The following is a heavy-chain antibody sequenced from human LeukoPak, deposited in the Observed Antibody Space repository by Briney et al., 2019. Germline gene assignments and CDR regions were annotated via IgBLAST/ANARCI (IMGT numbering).Heavy chain of an antibody. V-gene: IGHV4-61*05. Sequence: SETLSLTCTVSGGSISSSSYYWGWIRQPPGKGLEWIGYITSSGYTNYNLSLRSRVTISLDTSRNQFSLKLNSVTAADTAIYYCARSRLPYLDRDAFDIWGHGTM. J-gene: IGHJ3*02. CDR2: ITSSGYT. D-gene: IGHD3-9*01. CDR3: ARSRLPYLDRDAFDI. CDR1: GGSISSSSYY.